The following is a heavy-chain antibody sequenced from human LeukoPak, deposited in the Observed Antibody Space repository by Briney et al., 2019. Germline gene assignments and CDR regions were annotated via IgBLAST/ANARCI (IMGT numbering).Heavy chain of an antibody. Sequence: GGSLGLSCAASGFTFSSYGMHWVRQAPGKGLEWVAVIWYDGSNKYYADSVKGRFTISRDNSKNTLYLQMNSLRAEDTAVYYCARGNGVCCEYYYYGMDVWGQGTTVTVSS. V-gene: IGHV3-33*01. D-gene: IGHD2-8*01. J-gene: IGHJ6*02. CDR1: GFTFSSYG. CDR2: IWYDGSNK. CDR3: ARGNGVCCEYYYYGMDV.